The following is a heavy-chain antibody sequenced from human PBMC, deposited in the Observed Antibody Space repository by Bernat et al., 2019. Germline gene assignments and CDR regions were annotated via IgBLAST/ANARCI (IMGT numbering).Heavy chain of an antibody. CDR2: IKSKRNGGTT. V-gene: IGHV3-15*07. J-gene: IGHJ4*02. D-gene: IGHD1-26*01. CDR1: GFSFSNAW. CDR3: TTDYLIVGAPD. Sequence: VQLVESGGGLVNPGGSLRLSCAASGFSFSNAWMNWVRQAPGKGLEWVGRIKSKRNGGTTEYAAPVKGRFIISRDDSKNTLSLQMNSLKTEDTAVYYCTTDYLIVGAPDLGQGTLVTISS.